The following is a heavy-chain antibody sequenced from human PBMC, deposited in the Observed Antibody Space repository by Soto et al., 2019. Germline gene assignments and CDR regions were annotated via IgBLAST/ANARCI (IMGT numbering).Heavy chain of an antibody. CDR3: ASLYYADYEWYFDY. J-gene: IGHJ4*02. CDR1: GFTFSSSA. CDR2: ISYDSRNK. V-gene: IGHV3-30*04. Sequence: ESGGGVVQPGRSLRLSCAASGFTFSSSAMHWVRQAPGKGLEWGAVISYDSRNKYYADSVKGRFTISRDNSKNTLYLQMNSLRVEDTAVYYCASLYYADYEWYFDYWGQGTLVTVSS. D-gene: IGHD4-17*01.